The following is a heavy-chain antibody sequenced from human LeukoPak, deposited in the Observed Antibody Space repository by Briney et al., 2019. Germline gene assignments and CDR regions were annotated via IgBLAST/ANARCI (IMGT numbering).Heavy chain of an antibody. D-gene: IGHD3-3*01. CDR2: ISSGGGTT. V-gene: IGHV3-23*01. Sequence: GGSLRLSCAASGFTFSSYGMSWVRQAPGKGLEWVSTISSGGGTTYYADSVKGRFTISRDNSKNTVYLQMNSPRAEDTAVYYCAKLLAYYDFWSGLDYWGQGTLVTVSS. CDR1: GFTFSSYG. CDR3: AKLLAYYDFWSGLDY. J-gene: IGHJ4*02.